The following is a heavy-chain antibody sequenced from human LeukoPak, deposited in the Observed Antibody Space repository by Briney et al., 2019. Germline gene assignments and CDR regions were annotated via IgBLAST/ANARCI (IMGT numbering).Heavy chain of an antibody. CDR2: INPSSGST. Sequence: EASVKVSCKASGYTFTSYYMHWVRQAPGQGLEWMGIINPSSGSTSYAQKFQGRVTMTRDTSTSTVYMELSSLRSEDTAVYYCARVPNVDTAMVEFDYWGQGTLVTVSS. J-gene: IGHJ4*02. CDR1: GYTFTSYY. D-gene: IGHD5-18*01. V-gene: IGHV1-46*01. CDR3: ARVPNVDTAMVEFDY.